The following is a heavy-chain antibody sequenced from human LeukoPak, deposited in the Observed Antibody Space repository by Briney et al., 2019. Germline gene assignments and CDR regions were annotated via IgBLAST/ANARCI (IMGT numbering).Heavy chain of an antibody. V-gene: IGHV3-30*03. CDR2: ISSDGNHK. J-gene: IGHJ4*02. CDR1: GFTFSNYC. Sequence: GRSLRLSCAASGFTFSNYCMHWVRQAPGKGLECVAVISSDGNHKYYADSVKGRFTISRDNSKNTLYLQMNSLRTEDAAVYYCASLLLYCSGSTCYSDYWGQGTLVTVSS. CDR3: ASLLLYCSGSTCYSDY. D-gene: IGHD2-15*01.